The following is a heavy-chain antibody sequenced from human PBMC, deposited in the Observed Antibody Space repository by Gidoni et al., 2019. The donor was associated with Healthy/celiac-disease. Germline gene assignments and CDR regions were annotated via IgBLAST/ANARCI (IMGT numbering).Heavy chain of an antibody. CDR3: ARRGYSGYVDY. CDR2: ISSSGSTI. V-gene: IGHV3-48*03. D-gene: IGHD5-12*01. CDR1: GFTFSSYE. J-gene: IGHJ4*02. Sequence: EVQLVESGGGLVQPGGSLRLSCAASGFTFSSYEMNWVRQAPGKGLEWVSYISSSGSTIYYADSVKGRFTISRDNAKNSLYLQMNSLRAEDTAVYYCARRGYSGYVDYWGQGTLVTVSS.